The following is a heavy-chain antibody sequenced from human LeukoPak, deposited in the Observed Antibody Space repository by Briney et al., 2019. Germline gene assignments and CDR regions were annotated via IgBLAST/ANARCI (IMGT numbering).Heavy chain of an antibody. D-gene: IGHD3-16*02. V-gene: IGHV4-38-2*01. CDR3: ARAVLYDYVWGSYRSVGEDYFDY. Sequence: SETLSLTCAVSGYSISSGYYWGWIRQPPGKGLEWIGSIYHSGSTYYNPSLKSRVTISVDTSKNQFSLKLSSVTAADTAVYYCARAVLYDYVWGSYRSVGEDYFDYWGQGTLVTASS. CDR2: IYHSGST. CDR1: GYSISSGYY. J-gene: IGHJ4*02.